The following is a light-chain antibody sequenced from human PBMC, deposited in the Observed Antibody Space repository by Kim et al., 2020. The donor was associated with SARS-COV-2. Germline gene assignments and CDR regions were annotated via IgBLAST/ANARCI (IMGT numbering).Light chain of an antibody. CDR1: QTVRTS. CDR2: DTS. Sequence: LSLSPGEKPTLSGRASQTVRTSFAWYQQKPGQAPRLLIYDTSNRATGIPAKFSGSGSGTDFTLTISSLEPADSAVYYCQQRANWLFGQGTKLEIK. V-gene: IGKV3-11*01. J-gene: IGKJ2*01. CDR3: QQRANWL.